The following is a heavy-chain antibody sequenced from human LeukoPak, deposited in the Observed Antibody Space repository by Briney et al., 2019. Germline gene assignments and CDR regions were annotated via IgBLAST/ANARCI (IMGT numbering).Heavy chain of an antibody. CDR2: ISGSGAST. Sequence: GGSLRLSCAASGFTFSSYAMKWVRQAPGKGLEWVSTISGSGASTYYADSVKGRFTISRDNSQNTVYLQMNSLRAEDTAVYYCAKNDGNLPYYYYYMDVWGKGTTVTVSS. CDR3: AKNDGNLPYYYYYMDV. V-gene: IGHV3-23*01. CDR1: GFTFSSYA. J-gene: IGHJ6*03. D-gene: IGHD1-1*01.